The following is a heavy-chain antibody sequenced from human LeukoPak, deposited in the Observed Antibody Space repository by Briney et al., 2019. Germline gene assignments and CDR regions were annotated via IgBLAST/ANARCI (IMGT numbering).Heavy chain of an antibody. CDR2: IYTSGST. CDR3: ARLRQGISAHPYDFWSGYHYMDV. Sequence: PSETLSLTCTVSGGSISSYYWSWIRQPPGKGLEWIGYIYTSGSTNYNPSLKSRVTISVDTSKNQFSLKLSSVTAADTAVYYCARLRQGISAHPYDFWSGYHYMDVWGKGTTVTVSS. D-gene: IGHD3-3*01. CDR1: GGSISSYY. J-gene: IGHJ6*03. V-gene: IGHV4-4*09.